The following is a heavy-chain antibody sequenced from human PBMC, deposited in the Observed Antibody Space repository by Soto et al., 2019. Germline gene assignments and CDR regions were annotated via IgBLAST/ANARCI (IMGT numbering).Heavy chain of an antibody. CDR1: GYTFTSYG. CDR3: ARVQRYQGPSTVTSTARDY. V-gene: IGHV1-18*01. Sequence: QVQLVQSGAEVKKPGASVKVSCKASGYTFTSYGISWVRQAPGQGLEWMGWISAYNYNTNYAQTLQGRVTMTTDTSTSTAYMELRSLRSDDTAVYYCARVQRYQGPSTVTSTARDYWGQGTLVTVSS. J-gene: IGHJ4*02. CDR2: ISAYNYNT. D-gene: IGHD4-17*01.